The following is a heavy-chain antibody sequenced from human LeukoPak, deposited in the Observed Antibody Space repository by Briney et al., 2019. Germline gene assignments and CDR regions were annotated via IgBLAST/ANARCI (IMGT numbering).Heavy chain of an antibody. V-gene: IGHV4-34*01. CDR3: ARGPREADPGILGYSFYFYGLDV. CDR1: GGSFSGYY. CDR2: INHSGIT. Sequence: PSETLSLTCGVYGGSFSGYYWSWIRHPPGKGLKWIGEINHSGITNYNPSLKSRVTISVDTSKKQFSLKLNAVTAADTAVYYCARGPREADPGILGYSFYFYGLDVWGQGTTVTVSS. D-gene: IGHD2-15*01. J-gene: IGHJ6*02.